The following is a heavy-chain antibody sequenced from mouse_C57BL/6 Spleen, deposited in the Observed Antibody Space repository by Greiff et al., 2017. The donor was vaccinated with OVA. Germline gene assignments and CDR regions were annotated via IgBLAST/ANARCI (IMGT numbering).Heavy chain of an antibody. CDR3: ARYPSYYYGSSPL. J-gene: IGHJ2*01. CDR1: GYTFTSYW. V-gene: IGHV1-55*01. D-gene: IGHD1-1*01. CDR2: IYPGSGST. Sequence: QVQLQQSGAELVKPGASVKMSCKASGYTFTSYWITWVKQRPGQGLEWIGDIYPGSGSTNYNEKFKSKATLTVDTSSSTAYMQLSSLTSEDSAVYYCARYPSYYYGSSPLWGQGTTLTVSS.